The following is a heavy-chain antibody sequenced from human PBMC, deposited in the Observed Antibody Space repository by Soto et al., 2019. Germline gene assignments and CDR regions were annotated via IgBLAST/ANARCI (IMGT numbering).Heavy chain of an antibody. CDR2: IYYSGST. J-gene: IGHJ4*02. D-gene: IGHD2-21*01. V-gene: IGHV4-30-4*01. CDR1: GGSISSGDYY. Sequence: TLSLTCTVSGGSISSGDYYWIWIRQPPGKGLEWIGYIYYSGSTYYNPSLKSRVTISVDTSKNQFSLKLSSVTAADTAVYYCARVLLFAIGGYHDYWGQGTLVTVSS. CDR3: ARVLLFAIGGYHDY.